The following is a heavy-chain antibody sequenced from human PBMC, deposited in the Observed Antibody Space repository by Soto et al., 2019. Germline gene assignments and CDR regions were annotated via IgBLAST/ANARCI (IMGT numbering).Heavy chain of an antibody. Sequence: QLQLQESGPGLVKPSETLSLTCTVSGGSISSSPYYWAWIRQPQGKGLQWIGNIYYNGNTFYNPSLRSRVTNPIDTSKGQFSLGLSSVTASDTAVYHCARHGPLTNNWNQLNCWGQGTLVTVSS. D-gene: IGHD1-1*01. J-gene: IGHJ4*02. CDR3: ARHGPLTNNWNQLNC. V-gene: IGHV4-39*01. CDR2: IYYNGNT. CDR1: GGSISSSPYY.